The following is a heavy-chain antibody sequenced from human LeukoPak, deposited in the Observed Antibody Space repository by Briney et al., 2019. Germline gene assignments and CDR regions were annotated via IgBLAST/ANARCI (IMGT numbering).Heavy chain of an antibody. CDR3: AKDAYYYDSSGYSPGDY. D-gene: IGHD3-22*01. CDR2: ISYDGSNK. V-gene: IGHV3-30*18. CDR1: GFTFSSYG. J-gene: IGHJ4*02. Sequence: GGSLRLSCAASGFTFSSYGMHWVRQAPGKGLEWVAVISYDGSNKYYADSVKGRFTISRDNSKNTLYLQMNSLRAEDTAVYYCAKDAYYYDSSGYSPGDYWGQGTLVTVSS.